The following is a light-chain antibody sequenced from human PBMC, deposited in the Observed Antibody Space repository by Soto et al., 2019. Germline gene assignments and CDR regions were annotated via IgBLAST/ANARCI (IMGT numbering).Light chain of an antibody. CDR3: QQYRTFPIT. J-gene: IGKJ5*01. Sequence: DIQLTQSPSSLSVSVGDRVTITCQTSQDINTYLNWYQQKPGRAPKLLIYDASNLETGVESTFSGSGSGTHFTFTINSLQPEDVGTYYCQQYRTFPITFGQGTRLEIK. CDR1: QDINTY. CDR2: DAS. V-gene: IGKV1-33*01.